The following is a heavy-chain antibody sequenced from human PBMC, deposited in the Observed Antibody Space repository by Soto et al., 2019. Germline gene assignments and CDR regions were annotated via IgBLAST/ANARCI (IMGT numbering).Heavy chain of an antibody. D-gene: IGHD1-26*01. CDR1: GFTLSNYE. Sequence: PGGSLRLSCAGSGFTLSNYEMNWVRQAPGKGLEWVSYISTGGSRIYYADSVKGRFTIARDNGKNSVYLQMSSLRAEDTATYYCARERGGLSGADVWGQGTTVTVSS. J-gene: IGHJ6*02. V-gene: IGHV3-48*03. CDR2: ISTGGSRI. CDR3: ARERGGLSGADV.